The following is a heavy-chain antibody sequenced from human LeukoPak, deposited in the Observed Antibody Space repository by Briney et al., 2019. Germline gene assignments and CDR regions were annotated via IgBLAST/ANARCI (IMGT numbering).Heavy chain of an antibody. V-gene: IGHV4-31*03. D-gene: IGHD6-19*01. CDR3: AGTAVAGTGGDY. CDR2: IYYSGST. CDR1: GGSISSGGYY. Sequence: PSETLSLTCTVSGGSISSGGYYWSWIRQHPGKGLEWIGYIYYSGSTYYNPSLKSRVTISVDTSENQFSLKLSSVTAADTAVYYCAGTAVAGTGGDYWGQGTLVTVSS. J-gene: IGHJ4*02.